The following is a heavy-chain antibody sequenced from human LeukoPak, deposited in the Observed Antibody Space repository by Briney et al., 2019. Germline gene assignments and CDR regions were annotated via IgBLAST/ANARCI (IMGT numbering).Heavy chain of an antibody. V-gene: IGHV1-2*04. J-gene: IGHJ3*02. D-gene: IGHD3-22*01. CDR3: ARVQYYYDSSGYSDDAFDI. Sequence: GASVKVSCKASGYTFTGYYMHWVRQAPGQGLEWMGWINPNSGGTNYAQKFQGWVTMTRDTSISTAYMELSRLRSDDTAVYYCARVQYYYDSSGYSDDAFDIWGQGTMVTVSS. CDR1: GYTFTGYY. CDR2: INPNSGGT.